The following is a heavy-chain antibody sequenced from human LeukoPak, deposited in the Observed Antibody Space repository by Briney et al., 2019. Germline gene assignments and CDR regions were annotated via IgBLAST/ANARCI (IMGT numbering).Heavy chain of an antibody. J-gene: IGHJ4*02. D-gene: IGHD1-26*01. CDR2: INSDGSST. CDR1: GFTFSSYW. CDR3: AKGIVGATIPFDY. Sequence: GSLRLSCAASGFTFSSYWMHWVRQAPGKGLVWVSRINSDGSSTSYADSVKGRFTISRDNAKNTLYLQMNSLRAEDTAVYYCAKGIVGATIPFDYWGQGTLVTVSS. V-gene: IGHV3-74*01.